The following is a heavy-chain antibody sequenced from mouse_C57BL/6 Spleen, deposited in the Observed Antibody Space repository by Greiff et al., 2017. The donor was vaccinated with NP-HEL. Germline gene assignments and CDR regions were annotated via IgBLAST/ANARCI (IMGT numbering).Heavy chain of an antibody. V-gene: IGHV3-1*01. J-gene: IGHJ3*01. Sequence: DVKLQESGPGMVKPSQSLSLTCTVTGYSITSGYDWHWIRHFPGNKLEWMGYISYSGSTNYNPSLKSRISITHDTSKNHFFLKLNSVTTEDTATYYCARGGDYDTWFAYWGQGTLVTVSA. CDR1: GYSITSGYD. D-gene: IGHD2-4*01. CDR3: ARGGDYDTWFAY. CDR2: ISYSGST.